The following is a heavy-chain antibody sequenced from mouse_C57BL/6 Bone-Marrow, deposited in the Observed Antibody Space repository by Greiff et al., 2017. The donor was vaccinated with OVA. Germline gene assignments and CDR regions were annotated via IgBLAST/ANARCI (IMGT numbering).Heavy chain of an antibody. CDR1: GFNIKDDY. CDR3: TFYGYYFAY. Sequence: VQLKESGAELVRPGASVKLSCTASGFNIKDDYMHWVKQRPEQGLEWIGWIDPENGDTEYASKFQGKATITADTSSNTAYLQLRSLTSEDTAVYYCTFYGYYFAYWGQGTLVTVSA. CDR2: IDPENGDT. V-gene: IGHV14-4*01. D-gene: IGHD2-3*01. J-gene: IGHJ3*01.